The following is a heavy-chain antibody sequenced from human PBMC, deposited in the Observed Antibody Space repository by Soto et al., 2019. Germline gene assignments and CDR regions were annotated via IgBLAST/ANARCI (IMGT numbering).Heavy chain of an antibody. CDR1: GFAFASYA. Sequence: GGSLRLSCAASGFAFASYAMAWVRQARGKGREWVAALSGSGGNTYYADSVKGRFTISRDNPEKTLYLQMDSLRAEDKAKYYCAKCTPYYYDSSVYSYYFDYWAQATLVTVSS. J-gene: IGHJ4*02. D-gene: IGHD3-22*01. CDR3: AKCTPYYYDSSVYSYYFDY. V-gene: IGHV3-23*01. CDR2: LSGSGGNT.